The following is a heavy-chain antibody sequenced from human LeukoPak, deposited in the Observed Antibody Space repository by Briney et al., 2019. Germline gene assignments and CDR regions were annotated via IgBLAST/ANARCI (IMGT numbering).Heavy chain of an antibody. Sequence: ASVKVSCKVSGYTLTELSMHWVRQAPGQGLEWMGWISAYNGNTNYAQKLQGRVTMTTDTSTSTAYMELRSLRSDDTAVYYCARVPGSYGGNSEYYFDYWGQGTLVTVSS. CDR1: GYTLTELS. J-gene: IGHJ4*02. CDR3: ARVPGSYGGNSEYYFDY. D-gene: IGHD4-23*01. V-gene: IGHV1-18*01. CDR2: ISAYNGNT.